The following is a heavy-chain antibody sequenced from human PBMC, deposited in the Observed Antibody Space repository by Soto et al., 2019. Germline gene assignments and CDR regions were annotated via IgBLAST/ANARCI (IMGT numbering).Heavy chain of an antibody. D-gene: IGHD3-22*01. CDR1: GFTFSSYA. Sequence: GGSLRLSCAASGFTFSSYAMSWVRQAPGKGLEWVAAISGSGGSTYYAYSVKGRFTISRDNSKNTLYLQMNSLRAEDTAVYYCAKDLDPGYCYDSSSHGDYWGQGIPVTV. J-gene: IGHJ4*02. V-gene: IGHV3-23*01. CDR2: ISGSGGST. CDR3: AKDLDPGYCYDSSSHGDY.